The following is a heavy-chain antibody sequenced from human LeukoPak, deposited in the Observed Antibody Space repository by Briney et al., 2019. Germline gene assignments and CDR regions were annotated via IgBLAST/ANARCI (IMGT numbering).Heavy chain of an antibody. CDR3: ATGPNYYDSSGYYYNY. D-gene: IGHD3-22*01. CDR2: FDPEDGET. Sequence: VASVKVSCKVSGYTLTELSMHWVRQAPGKGLEWMGGFDPEDGETIYAQKFQGRVTMTEDTSTDTAYMELSSPRSEDTAVYYCATGPNYYDSSGYYYNYWGQGTLVTVSS. J-gene: IGHJ4*02. CDR1: GYTLTELS. V-gene: IGHV1-24*01.